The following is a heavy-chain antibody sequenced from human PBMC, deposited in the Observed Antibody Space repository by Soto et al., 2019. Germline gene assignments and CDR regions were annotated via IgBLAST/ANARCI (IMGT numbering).Heavy chain of an antibody. CDR3: ARYHYGSGSYPTAWFAP. Sequence: PSETLSLTCAVYGGSFSGYYWSWIRQPPGKGLEWIGEINHSGSTNYNPSLKSRVTISVDTSKNQFSLKLSSVTAADTAVYYCARYHYGSGSYPTAWFAPWGQGTLVTVSS. V-gene: IGHV4-34*01. CDR1: GGSFSGYY. D-gene: IGHD3-10*01. J-gene: IGHJ5*02. CDR2: INHSGST.